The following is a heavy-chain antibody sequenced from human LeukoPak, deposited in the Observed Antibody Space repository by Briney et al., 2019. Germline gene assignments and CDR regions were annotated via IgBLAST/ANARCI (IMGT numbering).Heavy chain of an antibody. D-gene: IGHD3-9*01. CDR2: MNPNSGNT. CDR3: ARGQYYDILTGLGNWFDP. CDR1: GYTFTSYD. Sequence: ASVKVSCKASGYTFTSYDINWVRQATGQGLEWMGWMNPNSGNTGYAQKFQGRVTMTRNTSISTAYMELSSLRSEDTAVYYCARGQYYDILTGLGNWFDPWGQGTLVTVSS. V-gene: IGHV1-8*01. J-gene: IGHJ5*02.